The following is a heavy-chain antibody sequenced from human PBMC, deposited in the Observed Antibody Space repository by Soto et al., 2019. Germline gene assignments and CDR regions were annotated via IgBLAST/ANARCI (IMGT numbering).Heavy chain of an antibody. J-gene: IGHJ5*02. D-gene: IGHD2-2*01. CDR2: IKQDGSEK. Sequence: PGGSLRLSCAASGFTFSSLWMSWVRQAPGKGLEWVANIKQDGSEKYYVDSVKGRFTISRDNAKNSLYLQMNSLRAEDTAVHYCARNEDQLRDTWFDPWGQGTLVTVSS. V-gene: IGHV3-7*01. CDR1: GFTFSSLW. CDR3: ARNEDQLRDTWFDP.